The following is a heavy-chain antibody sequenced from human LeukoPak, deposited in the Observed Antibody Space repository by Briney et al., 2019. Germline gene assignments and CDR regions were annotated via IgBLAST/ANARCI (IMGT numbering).Heavy chain of an antibody. CDR3: ARDGHSSGYFDY. D-gene: IGHD3-22*01. J-gene: IGHJ4*02. CDR1: GGSISSSSYY. V-gene: IGHV4-39*07. CDR2: IYYSGST. Sequence: SETLSLTCTVSGGSISSSSYYWGWIRQPPGKGLEWIGSIYYSGSTNYNPSLKSRVTISVDTSKNQFSLRLSSVTAADTAVYYCARDGHSSGYFDYWGQGTLVTVSS.